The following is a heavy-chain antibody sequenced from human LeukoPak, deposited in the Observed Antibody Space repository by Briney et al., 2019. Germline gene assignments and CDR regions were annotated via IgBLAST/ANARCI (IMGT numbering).Heavy chain of an antibody. Sequence: GASVKVSCEASGYTFTSHGISWVRQAPGQGLEWMGWIRPSTGDTDYALNLQGRVTLTTDTSTSTAYMELRSLRSDDTAVYYCARVRDYLFDYWGQGTLVTVSS. CDR2: IRPSTGDT. J-gene: IGHJ4*02. D-gene: IGHD2/OR15-2a*01. V-gene: IGHV1-18*01. CDR3: ARVRDYLFDY. CDR1: GYTFTSHG.